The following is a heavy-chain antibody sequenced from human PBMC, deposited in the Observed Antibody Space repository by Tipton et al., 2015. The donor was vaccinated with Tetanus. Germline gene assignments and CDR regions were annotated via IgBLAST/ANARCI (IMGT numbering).Heavy chain of an antibody. J-gene: IGHJ6*02. CDR1: GFTFSDYW. CDR3: AKFLVVITQGYYHTMDV. V-gene: IGHV3-23*01. D-gene: IGHD3-9*01. CDR2: ISPTGDET. Sequence: SLRLSCEASGFTFSDYWMTWVRQAPGKGLEWVSAISPTGDETYYADSVKGRFTISRDNSKNTLILQMNSLRAEDTAVYFCAKFLVVITQGYYHTMDVWGQGTTVTVSS.